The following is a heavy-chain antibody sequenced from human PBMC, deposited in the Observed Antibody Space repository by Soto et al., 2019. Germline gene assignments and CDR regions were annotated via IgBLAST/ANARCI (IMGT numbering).Heavy chain of an antibody. V-gene: IGHV1-8*01. J-gene: IGHJ6*02. CDR1: GYTFTSYD. Sequence: QVQLVQSGAEVKKPGASVKVSCKASGYTFTSYDINWVRQATGQGLEWMGWMNPNSGNTGYAQKFQGRVTMTRNTSISTAYMELSSLRSEDTAVYYCARARLRFLEWLAYYYYGMDVWGQGTEVTVSS. CDR3: ARARLRFLEWLAYYYYGMDV. CDR2: MNPNSGNT. D-gene: IGHD3-3*01.